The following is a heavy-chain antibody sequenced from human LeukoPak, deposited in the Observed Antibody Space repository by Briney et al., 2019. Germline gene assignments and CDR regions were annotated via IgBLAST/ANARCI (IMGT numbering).Heavy chain of an antibody. Sequence: GGSLRLSCEVSGFTFSSYWMSWVRQAPGKGLEWVANIKQDGSEKNYVDSVKGRFTISRDNAKNLLYLQMNSLRAEDTAVYYCARESGNGYSSGWYPYYYYGMDVWGQGTTVTVSS. CDR3: ARESGNGYSSGWYPYYYYGMDV. CDR2: IKQDGSEK. V-gene: IGHV3-7*01. J-gene: IGHJ6*02. D-gene: IGHD6-19*01. CDR1: GFTFSSYW.